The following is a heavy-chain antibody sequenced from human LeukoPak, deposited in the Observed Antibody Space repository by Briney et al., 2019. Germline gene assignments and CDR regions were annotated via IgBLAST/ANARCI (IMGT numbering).Heavy chain of an antibody. CDR1: GGTFSSYA. V-gene: IGHV1-69*01. Sequence: SVKVSCKASGGTFSSYAISWVRQAPGQGLEWMGGIIPIFGTANYAQKFQGRVTITAVESTSTAYMELSSLRSEDTAVYYCARAQDIVVVPAAIDPYYYGMDVWGKGTTVTVSS. CDR2: IIPIFGTA. D-gene: IGHD2-2*01. J-gene: IGHJ6*04. CDR3: ARAQDIVVVPAAIDPYYYGMDV.